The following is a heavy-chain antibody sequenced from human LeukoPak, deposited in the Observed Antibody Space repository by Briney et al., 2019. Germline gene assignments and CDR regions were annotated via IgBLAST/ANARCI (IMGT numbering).Heavy chain of an antibody. D-gene: IGHD3-10*01. Sequence: GASVKVSCKASGYTFTGYYMHWVRQAPGQGLKWMGRINPNSGGTNYAQKFQGRVTMTRDTSISTAYMELSRLRSDDTAVYYCARSMVRGVSPFLAFDIWGQGTMVTVSS. J-gene: IGHJ3*02. CDR2: INPNSGGT. CDR3: ARSMVRGVSPFLAFDI. CDR1: GYTFTGYY. V-gene: IGHV1-2*06.